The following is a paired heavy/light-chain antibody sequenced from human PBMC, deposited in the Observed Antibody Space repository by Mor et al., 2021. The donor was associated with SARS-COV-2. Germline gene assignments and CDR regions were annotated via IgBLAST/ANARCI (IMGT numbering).Light chain of an antibody. CDR2: LGS. V-gene: IGKV2-28*01. CDR3: MQALQTPSLFT. Sequence: DIVMTQSPLSLPVTPGEPASISCRSSQSLLHSNGYNYLDWYLQKPGQSPQLLIYLGSNRASGVPDRFSGSGSGTDFTLKISRVEAEDVGVYYCMQALQTPSLFTFGPGTKVDIK. CDR1: QSLLHSNGYNY. J-gene: IGKJ3*01.
Heavy chain of an antibody. CDR3: ARGCGGDCPRYYYYGMDV. Sequence: QVQLVQSGAEVKKPGSSVKVSCKASGGTFSSYAISWVRQAPGQGLEWMGGIIPIFGTANYAQKFQGRVTITADKSTSTAYMELSSLRSEDTAVYYCARGCGGDCPRYYYYGMDVWGQGTTVTVSS. CDR1: GGTFSSYA. J-gene: IGHJ6*02. D-gene: IGHD2-21*02. CDR2: IIPIFGTA. V-gene: IGHV1-69*06.